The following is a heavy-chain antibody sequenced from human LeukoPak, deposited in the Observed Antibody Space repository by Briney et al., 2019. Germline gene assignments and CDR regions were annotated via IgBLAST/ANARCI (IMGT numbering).Heavy chain of an antibody. V-gene: IGHV4-38-2*02. J-gene: IGHJ4*02. CDR2: IYHSGST. Sequence: SETLSLTCAVSGYSISSGYYWGWIRPPPGEGLEWIGIIYHSGSTYYNPSLKGRVTISVDTSKNQFSLKLSSVTAADTAGYYCAREATKQWLASGYFDYWGQGTLVTVSS. CDR3: AREATKQWLASGYFDY. CDR1: GYSISSGYY. D-gene: IGHD6-19*01.